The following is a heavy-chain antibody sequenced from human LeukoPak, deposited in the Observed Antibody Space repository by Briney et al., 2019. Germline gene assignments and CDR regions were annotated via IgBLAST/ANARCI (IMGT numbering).Heavy chain of an antibody. J-gene: IGHJ4*02. CDR1: GLTISSDY. CDR3: ATIDY. V-gene: IGHV3-66*01. CDR2: ISIKGQT. Sequence: PGGSLRLSCAASGLTISSDYMSWVRQAPGKGLEWVSVISIKGQTFYADSVKGRFTISRDNSRNVLNLQMNSLRVEDTAVYYCATIDYWGQGTLVTVSS.